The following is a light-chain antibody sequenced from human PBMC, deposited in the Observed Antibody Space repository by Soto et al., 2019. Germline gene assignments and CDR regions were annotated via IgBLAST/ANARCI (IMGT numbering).Light chain of an antibody. CDR1: QSVTSTH. Sequence: EIVLTQSPCTLSLSPGERATLSCRASQSVTSTHLAWYQQKPGQAPRLLMYDASTRASGIPARFSGSGSGTEFTLTISSLQSEDFAVYYCQQYNYWPPWTFGQGTKV. CDR3: QQYNYWPPWT. V-gene: IGKV3-15*01. CDR2: DAS. J-gene: IGKJ1*01.